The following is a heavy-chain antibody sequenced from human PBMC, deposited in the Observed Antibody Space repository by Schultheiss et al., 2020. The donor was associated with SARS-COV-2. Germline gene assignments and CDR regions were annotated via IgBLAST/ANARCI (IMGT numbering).Heavy chain of an antibody. V-gene: IGHV4-34*01. Sequence: SETLSLTCAVSGGSFSEYYWGWIRQSPGLGLEWIGEINHSGRSFYNPSLKSRVTMSVDTSNSQFSLKLSSVTAADTAIYYCARGRRNIVVVVAAHNWFDPWGQGTLVTVSS. J-gene: IGHJ5*02. CDR1: GGSFSEYY. CDR3: ARGRRNIVVVVAAHNWFDP. CDR2: INHSGRS. D-gene: IGHD2-15*01.